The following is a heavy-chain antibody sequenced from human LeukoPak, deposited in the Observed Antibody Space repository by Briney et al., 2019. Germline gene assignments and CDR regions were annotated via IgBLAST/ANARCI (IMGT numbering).Heavy chain of an antibody. V-gene: IGHV4-61*02. CDR3: ARRRVYYDSSGPTRGGIFDY. D-gene: IGHD3-22*01. Sequence: SETLSLTCTVSGGSISSGSYYWSWIRQPAGKGLEWIGRIYTSGSTNYNPSLKSRVTISVDTSKNQFSLKLSSVTAADTAVYYCARRRVYYDSSGPTRGGIFDYWGQGTLVTVSS. CDR2: IYTSGST. CDR1: GGSISSGSYY. J-gene: IGHJ4*02.